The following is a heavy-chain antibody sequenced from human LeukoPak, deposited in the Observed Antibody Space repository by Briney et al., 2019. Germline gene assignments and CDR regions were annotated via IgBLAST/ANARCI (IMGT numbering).Heavy chain of an antibody. CDR2: IRNDGSNK. CDR1: GFTFSSYG. CDR3: AKGRRAAADQQPNWFDP. J-gene: IGHJ5*02. V-gene: IGHV3-30*02. Sequence: GGSLRLSCAASGFTFSSYGMHWVRQAPGKGLEWVAFIRNDGSNKYYADSVKGRFTIFRDNSKNTLYLQMNSLRAEDTAVYYCAKGRRAAADQQPNWFDPWGQGTLVTVSP. D-gene: IGHD6-13*01.